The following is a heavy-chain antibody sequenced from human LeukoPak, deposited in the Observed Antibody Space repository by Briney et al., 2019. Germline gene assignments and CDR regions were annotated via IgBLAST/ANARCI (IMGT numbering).Heavy chain of an antibody. Sequence: GGSLRLSCAASGFTFRNYVIHWVRQAPGKGPEWVAVTSSDLNVKLYADSVKGRFTISRDNSRSTLYLQMNSLRPEDTAIYYCAREGYYGSGSPPSLYFDYWGQGTLVTVSS. CDR1: GFTFRNYV. CDR3: AREGYYGSGSPPSLYFDY. CDR2: TSSDLNVK. J-gene: IGHJ4*02. V-gene: IGHV3-30-3*01. D-gene: IGHD3-10*01.